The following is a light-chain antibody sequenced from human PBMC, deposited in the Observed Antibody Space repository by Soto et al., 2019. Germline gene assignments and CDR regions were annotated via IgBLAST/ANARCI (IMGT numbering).Light chain of an antibody. Sequence: MMMTQSPGTLSLSPGERATLSCRASQSLSSSYLAWYQQKPGQAPRLLIYGTSIRATGIPDRFSGSGSGTDFTLTITRLEPEDFAVYYCQRFGTSPPWTFGQGTKVEFK. CDR3: QRFGTSPPWT. J-gene: IGKJ1*01. CDR2: GTS. V-gene: IGKV3-20*01. CDR1: QSLSSSY.